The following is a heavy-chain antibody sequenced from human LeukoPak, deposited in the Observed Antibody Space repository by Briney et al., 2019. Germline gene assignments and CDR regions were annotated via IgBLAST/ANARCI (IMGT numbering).Heavy chain of an antibody. Sequence: GGSLRLSCAASGFTFSSYAMHWVRQAPGKGLEWVAVISYDGSNKYYADSVKGRFTISRDNSKNTLYLQMNSLRAEDTAVYYCARDYYDSSGYYFDYWGQGALVTVSS. CDR2: ISYDGSNK. J-gene: IGHJ4*02. V-gene: IGHV3-30*04. D-gene: IGHD3-22*01. CDR1: GFTFSSYA. CDR3: ARDYYDSSGYYFDY.